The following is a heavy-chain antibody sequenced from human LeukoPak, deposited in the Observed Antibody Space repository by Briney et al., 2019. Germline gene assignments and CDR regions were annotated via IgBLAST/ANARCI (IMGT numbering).Heavy chain of an antibody. CDR1: GGSISSYY. V-gene: IGHV4-4*07. CDR3: ARAGGSGSFQTYYYYMDV. D-gene: IGHD3-10*01. Sequence: ETLSLTCTVSGGSISSYYWSWIRQPAGKGLEWIGRIYTSGSTNYNPSLKSRVTMSVDTSKNQFSLKLSSVTAADTAVYYCARAGGSGSFQTYYYYMDVWGKGTTVTISS. J-gene: IGHJ6*03. CDR2: IYTSGST.